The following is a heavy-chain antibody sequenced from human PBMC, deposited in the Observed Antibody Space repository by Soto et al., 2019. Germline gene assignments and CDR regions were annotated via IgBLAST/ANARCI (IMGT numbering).Heavy chain of an antibody. Sequence: PWWSLRLSCSASVFTFSSYTMSWFRQAPGKGLEWVSAISGSGGSTYYADSVKGRFTISRDNSKNTLYLQMNSLRAEDTAVYYCAKEQWLVRFFDYWGQGTLVTVSS. CDR3: AKEQWLVRFFDY. D-gene: IGHD6-19*01. V-gene: IGHV3-23*01. J-gene: IGHJ4*02. CDR1: VFTFSSYT. CDR2: ISGSGGST.